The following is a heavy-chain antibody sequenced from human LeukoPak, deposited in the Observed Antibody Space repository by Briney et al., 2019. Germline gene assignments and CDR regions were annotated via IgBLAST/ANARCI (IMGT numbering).Heavy chain of an antibody. J-gene: IGHJ4*02. V-gene: IGHV4-31*03. CDR2: IYYSGST. CDR1: GGSISSGGYY. D-gene: IGHD4-23*01. Sequence: SETLSLTCTVSGGSISSGGYYWSWIRQHPGKGLEWIGYIYYSGSTYYNPSLKSRVTISVDTSKNQFSLKLSSVTAADTAVYYCARNGGNSDYDYWGQGTLVTVSA. CDR3: ARNGGNSDYDY.